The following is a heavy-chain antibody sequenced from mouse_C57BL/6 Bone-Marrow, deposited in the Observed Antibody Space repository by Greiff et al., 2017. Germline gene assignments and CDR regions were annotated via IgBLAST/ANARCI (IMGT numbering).Heavy chain of an antibody. D-gene: IGHD2-4*01. CDR2: IHPNSGST. V-gene: IGHV1-64*01. J-gene: IGHJ3*01. CDR1: GYTFTSYW. CDR3: ARYHYDSDWFAY. Sequence: VQLQQPGAELVKPGASVKLSCKASGYTFTSYWMHWVKQRPGQGLEWIGMIHPNSGSTNYNEKFKSKATLTVDKSSSTAYMQLSSLTSEDSAVYYCARYHYDSDWFAYWGQGTLVTVSA.